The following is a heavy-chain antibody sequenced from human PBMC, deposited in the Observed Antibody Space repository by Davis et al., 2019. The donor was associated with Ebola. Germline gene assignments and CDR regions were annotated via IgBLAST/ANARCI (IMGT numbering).Heavy chain of an antibody. CDR1: AYTFTSYD. CDR2: MNPNSGNT. V-gene: IGHV1-8*01. CDR3: ARGRRFLEWLLYRGGWFDP. Sequence: ASVKVSCKASAYTFTSYDINWVRQATGQGLEWMGWMNPNSGNTGYAQKFQGRVSMTRNTSISTAYMELSSLRSDDTAVYYCARGRRFLEWLLYRGGWFDPWGQGTLVTVSS. D-gene: IGHD3-3*01. J-gene: IGHJ5*02.